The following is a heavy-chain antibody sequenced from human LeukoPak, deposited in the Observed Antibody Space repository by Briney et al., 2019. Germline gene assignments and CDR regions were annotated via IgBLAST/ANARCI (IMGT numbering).Heavy chain of an antibody. J-gene: IGHJ4*02. CDR2: INHSGST. CDR1: GGSFSGYY. Sequence: KPSETLSLTCAVYGGSFSGYYWSWIRQPPGKGLEWIGEINHSGSTNYNPSLKSRVTISVDTSKNQFSLKVSSVTAADTAVYYCARGGNSWYADYWGQGTLVTVSS. D-gene: IGHD6-13*01. V-gene: IGHV4-34*01. CDR3: ARGGNSWYADY.